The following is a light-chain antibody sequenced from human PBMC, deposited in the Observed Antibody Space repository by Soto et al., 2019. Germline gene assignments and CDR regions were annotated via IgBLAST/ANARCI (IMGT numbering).Light chain of an antibody. CDR2: GAS. Sequence: EIVMTQSPATLSVSPGERATLYCRASQRVSNNFAWYQQKPGQAPRLLIYGASTRATGIPARFSGSGSGTEFTLTISSLQSEDFALYYCQQYNNWPLTFGGGTKVDIK. CDR3: QQYNNWPLT. J-gene: IGKJ4*01. V-gene: IGKV3-15*01. CDR1: QRVSNN.